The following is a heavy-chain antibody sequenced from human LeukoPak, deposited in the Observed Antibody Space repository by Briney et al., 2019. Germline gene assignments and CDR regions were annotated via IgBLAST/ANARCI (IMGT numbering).Heavy chain of an antibody. CDR1: GGTFSSYA. J-gene: IGHJ6*03. V-gene: IGHV1-69*13. CDR2: IIPIFGTA. Sequence: SVKVSCKASGGTFSSYAISWERQATGQGLEWMGGIIPIFGTANYAQKFQGRVTITADESTSTAYMELSSLRSEDTAVYYCARAGPVPDYLAYMDVWGKGTTVTVSS. D-gene: IGHD2/OR15-2a*01. CDR3: ARAGPVPDYLAYMDV.